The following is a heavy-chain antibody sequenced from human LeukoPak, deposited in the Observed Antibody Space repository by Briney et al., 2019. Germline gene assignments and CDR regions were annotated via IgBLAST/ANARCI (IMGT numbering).Heavy chain of an antibody. CDR3: ARSYTNYYDSSGYYYNYGMDV. V-gene: IGHV3-30-3*01. CDR1: RFTFSNYA. Sequence: TGGSLRLSCAASRFTFSNYAMHWVRQAPRKGLEGVAVISYDGSNKYYADSVKGRFTISRDNSRNTVYMEMNSLRAEDTAVYYCARSYTNYYDSSGYYYNYGMDVWGQGTTVTVSS. CDR2: ISYDGSNK. D-gene: IGHD3-22*01. J-gene: IGHJ6*02.